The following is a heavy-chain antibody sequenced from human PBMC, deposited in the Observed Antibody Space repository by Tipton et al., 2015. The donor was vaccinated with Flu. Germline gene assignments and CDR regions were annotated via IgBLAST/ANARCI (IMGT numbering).Heavy chain of an antibody. J-gene: IGHJ6*02. Sequence: LRLSCTVSGGSISSSSYYWGWIRQPPGKGLEWIGSIYYSGSTYYNPSLKSRVTISVDTSKNQFSLKLSSVTAADTAVYYCAREGRSSGYYSPDYYGMDVWGQGTTVTVSS. CDR2: IYYSGST. D-gene: IGHD3-22*01. V-gene: IGHV4-39*07. CDR1: GGSISSSSYY. CDR3: AREGRSSGYYSPDYYGMDV.